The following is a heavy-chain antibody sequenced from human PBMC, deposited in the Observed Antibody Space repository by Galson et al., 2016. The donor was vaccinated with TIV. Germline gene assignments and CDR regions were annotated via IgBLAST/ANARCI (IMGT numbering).Heavy chain of an antibody. D-gene: IGHD2-15*01. V-gene: IGHV3-72*01. Sequence: SLRLSCAVSGITISDHFMYWVRQAPGKGLEWVGRSRNDTDSDNKEYAAPVKGRFTISRHDSKNTLFLQMNRLKTEDTAVYYCTTELGYCSGGYCYYFDYWGQGTLVTVSS. CDR3: TTELGYCSGGYCYYFDY. CDR1: GITISDHF. J-gene: IGHJ4*02. CDR2: SRNDTDSDNK.